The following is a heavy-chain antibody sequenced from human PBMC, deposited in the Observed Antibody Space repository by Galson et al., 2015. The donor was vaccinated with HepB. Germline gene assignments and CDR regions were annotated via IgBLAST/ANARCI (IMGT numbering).Heavy chain of an antibody. Sequence: ETLSPTCAVYGASFSGYYWWWLRQPPRQRLGWIGEISHNGKSNNDHPSFQSLVAMADAMSTKQISLQLLSVTAADTAVYYCARGPGMGLGGLFRYRQVGGDLLGQGTLVTVSS. D-gene: IGHD3-10*01. CDR2: ISHNGKSN. CDR3: ARGPGMGLGGLFRYRQVGGDL. V-gene: IGHV4-34*01. J-gene: IGHJ5*02. CDR1: GASFSGYY.